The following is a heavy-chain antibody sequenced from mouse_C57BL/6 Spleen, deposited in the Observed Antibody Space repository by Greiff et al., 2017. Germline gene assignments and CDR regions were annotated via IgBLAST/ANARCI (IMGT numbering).Heavy chain of an antibody. J-gene: IGHJ3*01. CDR2: IDPNSGGT. CDR3: AYYGSSWFAY. D-gene: IGHD1-1*01. Sequence: QVQLQQPGAELVKPGASVKLSCKASGYTFTSYWMHWVKQRPGRALEWIGRIDPNSGGTKYNEKFKSKATLTVDKPSSPAYMQLSSLTSEDSAVYYCAYYGSSWFAYWGQGTLGTVSA. CDR1: GYTFTSYW. V-gene: IGHV1-72*01.